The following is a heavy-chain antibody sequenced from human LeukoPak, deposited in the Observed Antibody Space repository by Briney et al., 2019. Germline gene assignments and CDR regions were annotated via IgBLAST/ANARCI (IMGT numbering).Heavy chain of an antibody. Sequence: GASVKVSCKSSGGTFSSYAISWVRQAPGQGLEWMGGIIPIFGTANYAQKFQGRVTITADESTSTAYMELSSLRSEDTAVYYCARGGDSSGYYDFDYWGQGTLVTVSS. CDR3: ARGGDSSGYYDFDY. J-gene: IGHJ4*02. V-gene: IGHV1-69*13. D-gene: IGHD3-22*01. CDR2: IIPIFGTA. CDR1: GGTFSSYA.